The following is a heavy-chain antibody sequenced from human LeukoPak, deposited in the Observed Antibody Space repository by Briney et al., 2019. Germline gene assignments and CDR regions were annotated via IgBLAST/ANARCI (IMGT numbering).Heavy chain of an antibody. J-gene: IGHJ4*02. Sequence: GGSLRLSCAASGFTFDDYAMHWVRQAPGKGLEWVAVISYDGSNKYYADSVKGRFTISRDNSKNTLYLQMNSLRAEDTAVYYCARGYSSGYYNSPVDYWGQGTLVTVSS. CDR3: ARGYSSGYYNSPVDY. CDR2: ISYDGSNK. CDR1: GFTFDDYA. D-gene: IGHD3-22*01. V-gene: IGHV3-30*04.